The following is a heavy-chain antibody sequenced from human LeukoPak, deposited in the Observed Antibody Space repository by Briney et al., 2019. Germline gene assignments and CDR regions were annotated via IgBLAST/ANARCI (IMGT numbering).Heavy chain of an antibody. J-gene: IGHJ3*02. CDR2: INAGNGNT. D-gene: IGHD4-17*01. CDR3: ARDSAYLPTTVTTQDAFDI. Sequence: GASVKVSCKASGYTFTSYAMHWVRQAPGQRLEWMGWINAGNGNTKYSQKFQGRVTITRDTSASTAYMELSSLRSEDTAVYYCARDSAYLPTTVTTQDAFDIWGQGTMVTVSS. V-gene: IGHV1-3*01. CDR1: GYTFTSYA.